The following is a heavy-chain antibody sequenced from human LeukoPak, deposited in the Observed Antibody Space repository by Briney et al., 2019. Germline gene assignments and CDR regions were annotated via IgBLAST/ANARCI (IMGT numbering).Heavy chain of an antibody. J-gene: IGHJ4*02. CDR1: GASISSGGYS. CDR2: IYYSGGT. V-gene: IGHV4-30-4*07. Sequence: SETLSLTCAVSGASISSGGYSWSWNRQPPGKGLEWIGYIYYSGGTYYNPSLKSRVSISVDTSKNQFSLRLSSVTAADTAVYYCASHSGGYAYWGQGTLVTVSS. CDR3: ASHSGGYAY. D-gene: IGHD5-12*01.